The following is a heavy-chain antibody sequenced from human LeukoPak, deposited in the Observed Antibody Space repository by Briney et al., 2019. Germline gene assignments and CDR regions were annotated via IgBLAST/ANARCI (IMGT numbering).Heavy chain of an antibody. J-gene: IGHJ4*02. CDR3: ARGGYCSGGSCRIALDY. V-gene: IGHV6-1*01. D-gene: IGHD2-15*01. CDR1: GDSVSSKSAA. CDR2: TYYRSKWSN. Sequence: SQTLSLTCAISGDSVSSKSAAWNWIRQSPSRGLEWLGRTYYRSKWSNDYAVSVKSRITVNPDISKNQFSLQLNSVTPEDTAVYYCARGGYCSGGSCRIALDYWGQGTLVTVSS.